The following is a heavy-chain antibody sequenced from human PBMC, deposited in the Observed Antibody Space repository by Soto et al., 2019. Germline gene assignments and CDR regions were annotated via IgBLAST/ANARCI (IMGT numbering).Heavy chain of an antibody. CDR1: GFTFSSYL. J-gene: IGHJ6*02. CDR3: ARDPASNSINTIFGVGGGYYYYGMDV. CDR2: INSDGSST. D-gene: IGHD3-3*01. Sequence: PGGSLRLSCAASGFTFSSYLMHWVRQAPGKGLVWVSRINSDGSSTSYADSVKGRFTISRDNAKNTLYLQMNSLRAEDTAVYYCARDPASNSINTIFGVGGGYYYYGMDVWGQGTTVTVSS. V-gene: IGHV3-74*01.